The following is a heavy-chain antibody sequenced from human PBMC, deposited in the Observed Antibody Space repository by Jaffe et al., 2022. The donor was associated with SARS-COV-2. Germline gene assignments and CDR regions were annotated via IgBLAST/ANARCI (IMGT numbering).Heavy chain of an antibody. J-gene: IGHJ6*02. D-gene: IGHD2-2*01. CDR2: ISGSGGST. CDR3: AKTLRGVPAAYYYYGMDV. CDR1: GFTFSSYA. V-gene: IGHV3-23*01. Sequence: EVQLLESGGGLVQPGGSLRLSCAASGFTFSSYAMSWVRQAPGKGLEWVSAISGSGGSTYYADSVKGRFTISRDNSKNTLYLQMNSLRAEDTAVYYCAKTLRGVPAAYYYYGMDVWGQGTTVTVSS.